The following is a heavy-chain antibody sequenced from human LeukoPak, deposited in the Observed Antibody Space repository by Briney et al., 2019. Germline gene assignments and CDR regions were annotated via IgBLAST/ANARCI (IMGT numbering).Heavy chain of an antibody. Sequence: ALVKVSCKVSGYTLTELSMHWVRQAPGKGLEWMGGFDPEDGETIYAQKFQGRVTMTEDTSTDTAYMELSSLRSEDTAVYYCATNPQHGLRWWYFDLWGRGTLVTVSS. CDR2: FDPEDGET. V-gene: IGHV1-24*01. CDR3: ATNPQHGLRWWYFDL. D-gene: IGHD4-23*01. CDR1: GYTLTELS. J-gene: IGHJ2*01.